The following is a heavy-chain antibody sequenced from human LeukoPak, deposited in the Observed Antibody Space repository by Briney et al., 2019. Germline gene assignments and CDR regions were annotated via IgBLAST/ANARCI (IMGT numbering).Heavy chain of an antibody. Sequence: GGSLRLSWEASGLMFGSYPMSWVRRAPGRGLKGFSPISGSAGSTYYADSVKGRSTISRDNSRNTLSLQMSSLRAEDTAVYYCAKVYRDNGDYFAFNVWGQGSMVTISS. CDR1: GLMFGSYP. CDR2: ISGSAGST. CDR3: AKVYRDNGDYFAFNV. V-gene: IGHV3-23*01. D-gene: IGHD4-17*01. J-gene: IGHJ3*01.